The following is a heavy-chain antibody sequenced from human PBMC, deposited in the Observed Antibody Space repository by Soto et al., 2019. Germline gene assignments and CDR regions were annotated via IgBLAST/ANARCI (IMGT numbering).Heavy chain of an antibody. CDR1: GFTFSSYA. CDR3: ARSYCSGGRCQPFDY. CDR2: ISYDGSNK. Sequence: QVQLAESGGGVVQPGRSLRLCCAASGFTFSSYAMHWVRQAPGKGLEWVAVISYDGSNKYYADSVKGRFTISRDNSKNTLYLQMNSLRAEDTAVYYCARSYCSGGRCQPFDYWGQGTLVTVSS. D-gene: IGHD2-15*01. J-gene: IGHJ4*02. V-gene: IGHV3-30-3*01.